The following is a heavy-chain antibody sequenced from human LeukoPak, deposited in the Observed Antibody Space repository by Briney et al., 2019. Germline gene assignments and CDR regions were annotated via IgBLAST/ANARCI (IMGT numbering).Heavy chain of an antibody. CDR3: AREKYGGQATFDY. D-gene: IGHD4/OR15-4a*01. CDR1: GDTFSSYA. Sequence: SVKVSCKASGDTFSSYAISRVRQAPGQGLEWMGGIIPIFGTANYAQKFQGRVTITADESTSTAYMELSSLRSEDTAAYYCAREKYGGQATFDYWGQGTLVTVSS. J-gene: IGHJ4*02. V-gene: IGHV1-69*01. CDR2: IIPIFGTA.